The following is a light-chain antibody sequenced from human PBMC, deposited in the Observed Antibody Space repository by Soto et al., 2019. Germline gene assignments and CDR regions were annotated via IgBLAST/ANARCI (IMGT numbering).Light chain of an antibody. V-gene: IGKV3-11*01. CDR2: EAS. J-gene: IGKJ4*01. Sequence: EIVLTQSPATLSLSPGERATLSCRASQSVSSYLAWYQQKPGQAPRLLIYEASNRATGIPPRFSGSGSGTDFTLTVSSLEPADVAVYYCQQRTYWPLTFGGGTKVEIK. CDR3: QQRTYWPLT. CDR1: QSVSSY.